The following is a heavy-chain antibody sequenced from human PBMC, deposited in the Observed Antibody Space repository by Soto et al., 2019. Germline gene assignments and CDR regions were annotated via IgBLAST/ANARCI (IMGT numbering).Heavy chain of an antibody. V-gene: IGHV3-23*01. CDR1: GFTLCSYS. J-gene: IGHJ6*03. D-gene: IGHD2-2*01. CDR2: ISGSGGST. CDR3: AKAQQYQLLWDYYYYYMDV. Sequence: WGSPRISLAGPGFTLCSYSLSWVRPAPGEGLEWVSAISGSGGSTYYADSVKGRFTISRDNSKNTLYLQMNSPRAEDTAVYYCAKAQQYQLLWDYYYYYMDVWGKGTTVTVSS.